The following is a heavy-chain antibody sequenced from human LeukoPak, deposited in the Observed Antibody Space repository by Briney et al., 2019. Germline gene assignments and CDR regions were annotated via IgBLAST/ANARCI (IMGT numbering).Heavy chain of an antibody. CDR1: GFTFSSYG. CDR2: ISYDGSNK. CDR3: AKEGYYYDSSGYNYYYGMDV. Sequence: GRSLRLSRAASGFTFSSYGMHWVRQAPGKGLEWVAVISYDGSNKYYADSVKGRFTISRDNSKNTLYLQMNSLRAEDTAVYYCAKEGYYYDSSGYNYYYGMDVWGQGTTVTVSS. D-gene: IGHD3-22*01. V-gene: IGHV3-30*18. J-gene: IGHJ6*02.